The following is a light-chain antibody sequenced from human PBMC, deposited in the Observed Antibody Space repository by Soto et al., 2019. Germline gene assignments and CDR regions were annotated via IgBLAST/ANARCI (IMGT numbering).Light chain of an antibody. CDR1: SRDIGGYDF. CDR3: SSYISTATWV. CDR2: EVS. J-gene: IGLJ3*02. Sequence: QSVLTQPASVSGSPGQSITISCTGTSRDIGGYDFVSWYQQHPGKAPKLIIYEVSNRPSGVSNRFSGSKSGNTASLTIFGLQAEDEADYYCSSYISTATWVFGGGTKLTVL. V-gene: IGLV2-14*01.